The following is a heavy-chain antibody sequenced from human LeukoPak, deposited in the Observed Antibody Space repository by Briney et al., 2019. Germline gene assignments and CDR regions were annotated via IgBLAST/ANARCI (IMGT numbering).Heavy chain of an antibody. J-gene: IGHJ4*02. CDR2: INPGGST. Sequence: NPSETLSLTCAVYGGTFSGYYWSWIRQSPGKGLERIGEINPGGSTNYNPSLESRVIISVDTSKNQFSLKMDSVRAADTAVYYCAREDCSGGDCTSFDYWGQGTLVTVSS. CDR1: GGTFSGYY. CDR3: AREDCSGGDCTSFDY. V-gene: IGHV4-34*01. D-gene: IGHD2-15*01.